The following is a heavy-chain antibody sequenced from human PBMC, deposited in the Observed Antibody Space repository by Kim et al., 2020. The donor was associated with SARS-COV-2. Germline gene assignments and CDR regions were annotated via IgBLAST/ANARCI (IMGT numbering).Heavy chain of an antibody. V-gene: IGHV5-10-1*01. CDR2: IDPSDSYT. CDR1: GYSFTSYW. J-gene: IGHJ6*02. D-gene: IGHD3-16*02. CDR3: ARHSEADRYYYYYYGMDV. Sequence: GESLKISCKGSGYSFTSYWISWVRQMPGKGLEWMGRIDPSDSYTNYSPSFQGHVTISADKSISTAYLQWSSLKASDTAMYYCARHSEADRYYYYYYGMDVWGQGTTVTVSS.